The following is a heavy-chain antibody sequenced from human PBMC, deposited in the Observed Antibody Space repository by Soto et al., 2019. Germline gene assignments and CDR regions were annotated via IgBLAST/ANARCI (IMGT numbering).Heavy chain of an antibody. CDR1: GYTFTSYG. CDR2: ISAYNGNT. V-gene: IGHV1-18*01. CDR3: ASFYWRPYGETRDDAFDI. Sequence: ASVKVSCKASGYTFTSYGISWVRQAPGQGLEWMGWISAYNGNTNYAQKLQGRVTMTTDTSTSTAYMELRSLRSDDTAVYYCASFYWRPYGETRDDAFDIWGQGTMVTVSS. D-gene: IGHD4-17*01. J-gene: IGHJ3*02.